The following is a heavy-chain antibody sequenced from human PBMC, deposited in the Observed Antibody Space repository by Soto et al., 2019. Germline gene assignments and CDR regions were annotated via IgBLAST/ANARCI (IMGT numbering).Heavy chain of an antibody. CDR1: GVTFSSYA. J-gene: IGHJ4*02. CDR3: AKGRGQNWNFDY. CDR2: ISGSGGTA. Sequence: EVQLLESGGGSVQPGGSLRLSCAASGVTFSSYAMHWVRRPPGKGLEWVSSISGSGGTAYYADSVKGRFSISRDSLVNTLYLQMNSLRAEDTAVYYCAKGRGQNWNFDYCGQGTLVTVSP. D-gene: IGHD1-1*01. V-gene: IGHV3-23*01.